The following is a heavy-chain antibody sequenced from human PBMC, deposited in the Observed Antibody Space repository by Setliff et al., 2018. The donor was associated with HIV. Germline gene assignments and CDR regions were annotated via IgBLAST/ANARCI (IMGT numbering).Heavy chain of an antibody. D-gene: IGHD4-17*01. CDR2: INPSDDNT. Sequence: ASVKVSCKASGYIFTSYYIHWVRQAPGQGLEWMGVINPSDDNTNYAQKFRGRLTMTRDTSASTVYMELSSLRSVDTAVYYCARALLPIYEDSNYDEENYIFDIWGLGTMVTVSS. J-gene: IGHJ3*02. V-gene: IGHV1-46*01. CDR3: ARALLPIYEDSNYDEENYIFDI. CDR1: GYIFTSYY.